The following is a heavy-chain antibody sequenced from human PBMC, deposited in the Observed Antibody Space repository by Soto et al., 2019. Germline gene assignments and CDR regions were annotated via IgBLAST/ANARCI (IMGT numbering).Heavy chain of an antibody. CDR1: GDSISSTNYY. J-gene: IGHJ4*02. Sequence: SETLSLTCTVTGDSISSTNYYWGWFRQPPGKGLEWIGSIYYSGSTYYNPSLKSRVTLSVDTSKNQFSLRLSSATAADTALYYCATHDTSSSGFDYWGQGTLVTVSS. CDR2: IYYSGST. CDR3: ATHDTSSSGFDY. D-gene: IGHD6-6*01. V-gene: IGHV4-39*01.